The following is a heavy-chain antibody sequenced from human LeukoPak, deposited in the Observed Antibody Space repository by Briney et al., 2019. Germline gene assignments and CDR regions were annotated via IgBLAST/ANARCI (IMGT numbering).Heavy chain of an antibody. CDR3: ARDSYDSSAAVYFDY. V-gene: IGHV1-69*13. J-gene: IGHJ4*02. D-gene: IGHD3-22*01. CDR2: IIPIFGTA. Sequence: ASVKVSCKASGGTFSSYAISWVRQAPGQGLEWMGGIIPIFGTANYAQKFQGRVTITADESTSTAYMELSNLRSEDTAVYYCARDSYDSSAAVYFDYWGQGTLVTVSS. CDR1: GGTFSSYA.